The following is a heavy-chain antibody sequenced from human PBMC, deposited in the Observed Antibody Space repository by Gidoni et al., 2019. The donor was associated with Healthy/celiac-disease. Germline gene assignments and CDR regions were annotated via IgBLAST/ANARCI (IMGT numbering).Heavy chain of an antibody. D-gene: IGHD4-17*01. CDR1: GFTFSSYG. J-gene: IGHJ4*02. CDR3: AEGGDYGDYGGY. Sequence: QVQLVESGGGVVQPGRSLRLSCAASGFTFSSYGMHWVRQAPGKGLEWVAVISYDGSNKYYADSVKGRFTISRDNSKNTLYLQMNSLRAEDTAVYYCAEGGDYGDYGGYWGQGTLVTVSS. V-gene: IGHV3-30*03. CDR2: ISYDGSNK.